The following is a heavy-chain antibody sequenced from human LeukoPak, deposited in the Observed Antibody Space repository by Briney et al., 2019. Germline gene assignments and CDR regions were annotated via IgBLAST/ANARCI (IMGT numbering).Heavy chain of an antibody. V-gene: IGHV4-59*01. CDR1: GGSISSYY. Sequence: SETLSLTCTVSGGSISSYYWSWIRQPPGKGLEWIGYIYYSGSTNYNPSLKSRVTISVDTSKNQFSLKLSSVPAADTAVYYCARSAGYNPAFDYWGQGTLVTVSS. D-gene: IGHD5-24*01. CDR2: IYYSGST. CDR3: ARSAGYNPAFDY. J-gene: IGHJ4*02.